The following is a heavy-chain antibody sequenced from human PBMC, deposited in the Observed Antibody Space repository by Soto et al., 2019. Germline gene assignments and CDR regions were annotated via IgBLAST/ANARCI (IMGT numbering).Heavy chain of an antibody. V-gene: IGHV1-69*08. CDR3: ARDSAAGDTDY. D-gene: IGHD7-27*01. J-gene: IGHJ4*02. CDR1: GGTFSSYT. Sequence: QVQLVQSGAEVKKPGSSVKVSCKASGGTFSSYTISWVRQAPGQGLEWMGRIIPILGIANYAQKFQGRVTITADKSTSTDYMELSSLRSEDTAVYYCARDSAAGDTDYWGQGTLVNVAS. CDR2: IIPILGIA.